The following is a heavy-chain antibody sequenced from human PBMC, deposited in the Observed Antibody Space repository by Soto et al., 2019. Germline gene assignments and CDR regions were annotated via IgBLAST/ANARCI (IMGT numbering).Heavy chain of an antibody. CDR1: GFTFSSYA. J-gene: IGHJ3*02. Sequence: PVGSLRLSCAASGFTFSSYAMSWVRQAPGKGLEWVSAISGSGGSTYYADSVKGRFTISRDNSKNTLCLQMNSLRAEDTAVYYCAKDLIAVLSPDAFDIWGQGTMVTVSS. CDR3: AKDLIAVLSPDAFDI. D-gene: IGHD6-19*01. CDR2: ISGSGGST. V-gene: IGHV3-23*01.